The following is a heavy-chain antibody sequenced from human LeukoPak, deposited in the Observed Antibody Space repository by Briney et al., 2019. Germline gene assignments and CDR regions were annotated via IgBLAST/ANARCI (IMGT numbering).Heavy chain of an antibody. V-gene: IGHV4-34*01. CDR2: IYDSGST. Sequence: PSETLSLTCAVYGGSFSGYYWGWIRQPPGKGLEWIGSIYDSGSTYYNPSLKSRVTISVDTSKNQFSLTLSSVTAADTALYYCARITSGPGQVDYWGQGPLVTVSS. D-gene: IGHD1-14*01. CDR1: GGSFSGYY. J-gene: IGHJ4*02. CDR3: ARITSGPGQVDY.